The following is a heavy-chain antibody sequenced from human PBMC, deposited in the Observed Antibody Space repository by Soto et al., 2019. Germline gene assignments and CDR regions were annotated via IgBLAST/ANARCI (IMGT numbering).Heavy chain of an antibody. V-gene: IGHV3-13*01. CDR1: GFTFSSYD. CDR3: ARGEPVAGTPVGFDY. Sequence: PGGSLRLSCAASGFTFSSYDMHWVRQATGKGLEWVSAIGTAGDTYYPGSVKGRFTISRENAKDSLYLQMNSLRAGDTAVYYCARGEPVAGTPVGFDYWGQGTLVTVSS. J-gene: IGHJ4*02. CDR2: IGTAGDT. D-gene: IGHD6-19*01.